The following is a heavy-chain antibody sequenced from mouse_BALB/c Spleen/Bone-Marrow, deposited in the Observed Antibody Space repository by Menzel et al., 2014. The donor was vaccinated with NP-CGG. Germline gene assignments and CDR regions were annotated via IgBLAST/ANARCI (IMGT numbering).Heavy chain of an antibody. V-gene: IGHV14-3*02. D-gene: IGHD2-14*01. CDR1: GFNIKDTY. Sequence: LVESGAELVEPGASVKLSCTASGFNIKDTYMHWVKQRPEQGLEWIGRIDPANGNTKYDPKFQGKATITADTSSNTAYLQLSSLTSEDTAVYYCARYRLGTYFDYWGQGTTLTVSS. CDR3: ARYRLGTYFDY. CDR2: IDPANGNT. J-gene: IGHJ2*01.